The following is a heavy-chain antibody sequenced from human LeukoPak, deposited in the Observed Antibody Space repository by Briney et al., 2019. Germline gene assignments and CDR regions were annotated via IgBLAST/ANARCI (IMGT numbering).Heavy chain of an antibody. CDR1: DDSITMYY. D-gene: IGHD2-15*01. J-gene: IGHJ5*02. CDR3: ARVSCGGGTCYHSRGWFDA. Sequence: SETLSLTCSVSDDSITMYYWGWIRQPPGKGLEWIGNIYYSGSTYHNPSLKSRVTISVVTSKNQFSLNLSSVTAADTAVYYCARVSCGGGTCYHSRGWFDAWGQGTLVTVSS. V-gene: IGHV4-39*07. CDR2: IYYSGST.